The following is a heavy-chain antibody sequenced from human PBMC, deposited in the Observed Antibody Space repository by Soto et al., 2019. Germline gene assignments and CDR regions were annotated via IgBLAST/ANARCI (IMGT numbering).Heavy chain of an antibody. CDR3: ARGIETTAMVTRLVY. CDR2: IIPIFGTA. Sequence: QVQLVQSGAEVKKPGSSVKVSCKASGGTFSSYAISWVRQAPGQGLEWLGGIIPIFGTANYAQKFQGRVTITADESTSTAYLELSSRRSEDKAVYYCARGIETTAMVTRLVYWGQGTLVTVSS. D-gene: IGHD5-18*01. J-gene: IGHJ4*02. V-gene: IGHV1-69*01. CDR1: GGTFSSYA.